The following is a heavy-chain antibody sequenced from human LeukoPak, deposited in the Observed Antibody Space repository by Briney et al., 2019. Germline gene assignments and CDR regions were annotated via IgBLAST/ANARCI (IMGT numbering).Heavy chain of an antibody. V-gene: IGHV1-46*01. CDR2: INPSGGST. D-gene: IGHD3-22*01. J-gene: IGHJ4*02. Sequence: ASVKVSCKASGYTFTSYYMHWVRQAPGQGLEWMGIINPSGGSTSYAQKFQGRVTMTRDTSTSTVYMELSSLRSEDTAVYYCASNYYDSSGYITPFDCWGQGTLVTVSS. CDR3: ASNYYDSSGYITPFDC. CDR1: GYTFTSYY.